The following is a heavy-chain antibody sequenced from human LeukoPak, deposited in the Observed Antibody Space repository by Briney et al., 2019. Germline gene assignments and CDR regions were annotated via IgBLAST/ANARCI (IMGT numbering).Heavy chain of an antibody. J-gene: IGHJ5*02. CDR1: GGSFSGYY. CDR3: ARSGIVGATLSPFDP. CDR2: INHSGST. V-gene: IGHV4-34*01. D-gene: IGHD1-26*01. Sequence: PSETLSLTCAVYGGSFSGYYWSWIRQPPGKGLEWIGEINHSGSTNYNPSLKSRVTISVDTSKNQFSLKLSSVTAADTAVYYCARSGIVGATLSPFDPWGQGTLVTVSS.